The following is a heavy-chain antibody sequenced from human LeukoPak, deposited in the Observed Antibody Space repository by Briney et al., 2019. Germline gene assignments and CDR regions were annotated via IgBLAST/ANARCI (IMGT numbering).Heavy chain of an antibody. V-gene: IGHV3-23*01. Sequence: GGSLRLSYAASGFTFSNYAMSWVRQAPGKRLEWVSAISGGGGTTHYADSVKGRFTISRDNSKNTLYLQMNSLRAEDTAVYYCAKADIVGAWRHYFDYWGQGTLITVSS. CDR2: ISGGGGTT. CDR3: AKADIVGAWRHYFDY. D-gene: IGHD1-26*01. J-gene: IGHJ4*02. CDR1: GFTFSNYA.